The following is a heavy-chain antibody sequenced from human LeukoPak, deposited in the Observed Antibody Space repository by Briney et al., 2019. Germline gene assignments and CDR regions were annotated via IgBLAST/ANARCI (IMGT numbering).Heavy chain of an antibody. Sequence: GGSLRLSCAASGFTSGSYWMHWVRQAPGKGPEWVARIDDDGTDTHYAVSVKGRFTISRDNAKTTLYLQMNSLRGEDTAVYYCARGMLSSAGYHWYYYMDVWGKGAMVTVSS. D-gene: IGHD3-3*01. J-gene: IGHJ6*03. CDR3: ARGMLSSAGYHWYYYMDV. V-gene: IGHV3-74*01. CDR2: IDDDGTDT. CDR1: GFTSGSYW.